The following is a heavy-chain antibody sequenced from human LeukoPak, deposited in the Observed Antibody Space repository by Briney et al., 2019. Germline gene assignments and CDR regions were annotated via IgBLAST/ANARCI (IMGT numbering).Heavy chain of an antibody. J-gene: IGHJ4*02. CDR2: IYYSGST. CDR1: GDSISSSPYY. D-gene: IGHD5-12*01. V-gene: IGHV4-39*07. CDR3: ARRGYSGYDPYYFDY. Sequence: SETLSLTCTVSGDSISSSPYYWGWIRQPPGKGLEWIGSIYYSGSTYYNPSLKSRVTISVDTSKNQFSLKLSSVTAADTAVYYCARRGYSGYDPYYFDYWGQGTLVTVSS.